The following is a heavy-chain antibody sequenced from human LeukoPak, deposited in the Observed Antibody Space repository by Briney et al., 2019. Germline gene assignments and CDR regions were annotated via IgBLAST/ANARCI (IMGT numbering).Heavy chain of an antibody. Sequence: PGGSLRLSCAAPGFTFSSYEMNWVRQAPGKGLEWVSYISSSGSTIYYADSVKGRFTISRDNAKNSLYLQMNSLRAEDTAVYYCAREDCSSTSCYPFDYWGQGTLVTVSS. D-gene: IGHD2-2*01. CDR3: AREDCSSTSCYPFDY. J-gene: IGHJ4*02. V-gene: IGHV3-48*03. CDR1: GFTFSSYE. CDR2: ISSSGSTI.